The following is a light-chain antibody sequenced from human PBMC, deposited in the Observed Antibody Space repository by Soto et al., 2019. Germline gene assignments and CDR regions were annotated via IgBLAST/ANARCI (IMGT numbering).Light chain of an antibody. J-gene: IGLJ1*01. CDR1: SSDVGGYNF. Sequence: QSVLTQPASVSGSPGQSITISCTGTSSDVGGYNFVSWYQHHPGKAPKLIIYEVSNRPSGVSNRFSGSKSGNTASLTISGLQAEDEADFYCYSYTSSDTYVFGTGTKVTVL. V-gene: IGLV2-14*01. CDR2: EVS. CDR3: YSYTSSDTYV.